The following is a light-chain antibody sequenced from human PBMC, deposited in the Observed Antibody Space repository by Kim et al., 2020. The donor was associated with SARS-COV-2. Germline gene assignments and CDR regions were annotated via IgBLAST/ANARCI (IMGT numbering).Light chain of an antibody. CDR3: QQYGNSPYT. V-gene: IGKV3-20*01. Sequence: EIVLTQSPGTLSLSPGERATLSCRASQSVNSNYLAWYQQKPGQAPRLLIYGASTRATGTPDTFSGSGSVTDFTLTISRLESEDFAVYYCQQYGNSPYTFGQGTKLEIK. CDR2: GAS. J-gene: IGKJ2*01. CDR1: QSVNSNY.